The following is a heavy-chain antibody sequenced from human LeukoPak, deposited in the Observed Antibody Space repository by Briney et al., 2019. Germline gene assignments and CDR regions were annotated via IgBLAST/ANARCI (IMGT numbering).Heavy chain of an antibody. D-gene: IGHD3-16*01. CDR3: ARWTVGLYGSYGY. CDR2: IYHSGST. V-gene: IGHV4-4*02. Sequence: SGTLSLTCAVSGGSISSSNWWSWVRQPPGKGLEWIGEIYHSGSTNYNPSLKSRVTISVDKSKNQFSLKLSSVTAADTAVYYCARWTVGLYGSYGYWGQGTLVTVSS. J-gene: IGHJ4*02. CDR1: GGSISSSNW.